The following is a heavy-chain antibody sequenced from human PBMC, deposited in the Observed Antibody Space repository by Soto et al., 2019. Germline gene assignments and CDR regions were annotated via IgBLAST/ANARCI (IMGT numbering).Heavy chain of an antibody. Sequence: PGGSLRLSCAASGFTFDDYAMHWVRQAPGKGLEWVSGISWNSGSIGYADSVKGRFTISRDNAKNSLYLQMNSLRAEDTALYYCAKGAAAGYYYYYTDVWGKGTTVTVSS. CDR1: GFTFDDYA. V-gene: IGHV3-9*01. CDR2: ISWNSGSI. D-gene: IGHD6-13*01. J-gene: IGHJ6*03. CDR3: AKGAAAGYYYYYTDV.